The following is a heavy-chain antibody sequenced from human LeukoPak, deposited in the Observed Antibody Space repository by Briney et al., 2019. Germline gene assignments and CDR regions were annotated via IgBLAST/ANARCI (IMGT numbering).Heavy chain of an antibody. CDR1: GFTFSSYG. CDR3: ARYCSGGSCYSEYYYYAMDV. Sequence: PGGSLRLSCAASGFTFSSYGMNWVRQAPGKGLEWVSYISSSSSTIYYADSVKGRFTISRDNAKNSLYLQVNSLRDEDTAVYYCARYCSGGSCYSEYYYYAMDVWGQGTTVTVSS. V-gene: IGHV3-48*02. J-gene: IGHJ6*02. D-gene: IGHD2-15*01. CDR2: ISSSSSTI.